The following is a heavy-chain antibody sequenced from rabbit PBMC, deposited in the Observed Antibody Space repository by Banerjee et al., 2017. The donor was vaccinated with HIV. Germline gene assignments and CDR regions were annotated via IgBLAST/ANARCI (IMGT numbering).Heavy chain of an antibody. D-gene: IGHD7-1*01. Sequence: QQQLVESGGDLVKPGGTLTLTCKASGIDFSSYYRMCWVRQAPGRGLELIACIYTTSGSTWYASWVNGRFTISSHNAQNTLYLQLNSLTAADTATYFCARGSYAGYGILYYGMDLWGPGTLVHRL. V-gene: IGHV1S43*01. CDR1: GIDFSSYYR. J-gene: IGHJ6*01. CDR3: ARGSYAGYGILYYGMDL. CDR2: IYTTSGST.